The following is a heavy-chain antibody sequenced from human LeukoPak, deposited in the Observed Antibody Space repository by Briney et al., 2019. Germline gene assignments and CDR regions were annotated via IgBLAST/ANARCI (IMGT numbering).Heavy chain of an antibody. CDR3: ARDGIFSYYYGMDV. Sequence: HPGGSLRFSCAASGFTFSSYWMSRVRQAPGKGLEWVANIKQDGSEKYYVDSVKGRFTISRDNAKNSLYLQMNSLRAEDTAVYYCARDGIFSYYYGMDVWGQGTTVTVSS. J-gene: IGHJ6*02. CDR2: IKQDGSEK. CDR1: GFTFSSYW. V-gene: IGHV3-7*01. D-gene: IGHD3-3*01.